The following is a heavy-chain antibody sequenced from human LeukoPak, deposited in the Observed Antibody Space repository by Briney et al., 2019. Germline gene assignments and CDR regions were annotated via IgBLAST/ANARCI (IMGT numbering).Heavy chain of an antibody. CDR3: ARDIYGSGPPVGDTIDY. J-gene: IGHJ4*02. CDR2: ISSSGLYI. Sequence: GGSLRLSCEVSGFTSSTYTMNWVRQAPGKGLEWVSSISSSGLYIYYADSVKGRFTISRDNAKNSLYLQVNSLRAEDTAVYYCARDIYGSGPPVGDTIDYWGQGTLVTVSS. CDR1: GFTSSTYT. D-gene: IGHD3-10*01. V-gene: IGHV3-21*01.